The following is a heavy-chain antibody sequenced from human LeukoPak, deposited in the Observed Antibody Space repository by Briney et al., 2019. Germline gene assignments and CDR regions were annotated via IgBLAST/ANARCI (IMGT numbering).Heavy chain of an antibody. D-gene: IGHD4-17*01. V-gene: IGHV3-30-3*01. CDR3: ARRATVTKYNWFDP. CDR1: GFTFSSYA. Sequence: PGGSLRLSCAAPGFTFSSYAMHWVRQAPGKGLEWVAVISYDGSNKYYADSVKGRFTISRDNSKNTLYLQMNSLRAEDTAVYYCARRATVTKYNWFDPWGQGTLVTVSS. J-gene: IGHJ5*02. CDR2: ISYDGSNK.